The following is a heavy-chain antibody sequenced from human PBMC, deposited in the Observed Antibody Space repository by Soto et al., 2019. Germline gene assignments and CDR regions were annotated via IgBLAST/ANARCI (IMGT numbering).Heavy chain of an antibody. CDR1: GYTFTSYA. Sequence: GASVKVSCKASGYTFTSYAMHWVRQDPGQRLEWMGWINAGNGNTKYSQKFQGRVTITRDTSASTAYMELSSLRSEDTAVYYCARTDFWSGYPRVGDYYGMDVWGQGTTVTVSS. CDR2: INAGNGNT. V-gene: IGHV1-3*01. D-gene: IGHD3-3*01. CDR3: ARTDFWSGYPRVGDYYGMDV. J-gene: IGHJ6*02.